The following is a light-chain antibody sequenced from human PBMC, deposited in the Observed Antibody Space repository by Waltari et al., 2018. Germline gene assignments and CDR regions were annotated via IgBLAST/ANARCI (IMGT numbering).Light chain of an antibody. Sequence: EIVMTQSPATLPVSPGERATLSCRASQSVSSNLAWYQQKPGQPPRLLIYGALTRATGVPARFSGSGSGTEFTLTISNLQSEDFAIYYCQQYSNWPALTFGGGTKVEIK. CDR1: QSVSSN. CDR3: QQYSNWPALT. J-gene: IGKJ4*01. CDR2: GAL. V-gene: IGKV3-15*01.